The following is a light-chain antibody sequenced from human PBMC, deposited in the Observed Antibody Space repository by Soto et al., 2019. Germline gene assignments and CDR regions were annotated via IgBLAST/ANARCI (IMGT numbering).Light chain of an antibody. CDR3: QQRSDWPIT. J-gene: IGKJ5*01. CDR2: DAS. Sequence: EVVLTQSPATLSLSPGERATLSCRASQSVSRFLAWYQQKPGQAPRLLIFDASNRATGIPARFSASGSGTDFTHTISSLESEDSAVYYCQQRSDWPITFGQGTRLDI. CDR1: QSVSRF. V-gene: IGKV3-11*01.